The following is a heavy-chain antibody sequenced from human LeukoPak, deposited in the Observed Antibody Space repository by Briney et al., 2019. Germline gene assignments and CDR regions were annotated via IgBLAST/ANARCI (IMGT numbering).Heavy chain of an antibody. J-gene: IGHJ1*01. CDR2: IYYSGRT. CDR3: ARRRYYDGSGYLE. V-gene: IGHV4-39*01. Sequence: SETLSLTCSVSGDSVSRSDSYWDWIRQPPGKGLEWFGTIYYSGRTYYSPSLKSRVTMSVDPANHQFSLNLRSVTAADTALYYCARRRYYDGSGYLEWGQGTLLSVSS. D-gene: IGHD3-22*01. CDR1: GDSVSRSDSY.